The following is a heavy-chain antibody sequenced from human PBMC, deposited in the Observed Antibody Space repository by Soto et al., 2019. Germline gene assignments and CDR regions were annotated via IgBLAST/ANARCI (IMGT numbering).Heavy chain of an antibody. CDR2: IHYSGST. D-gene: IGHD6-13*01. CDR3: ARSCGVAAAGPGDY. V-gene: IGHV4-31*03. Sequence: QVQLQESGPGLVKPSQTLSLTCTVSGGSISSGCYYWSWILQHPGKGLEWIGYIHYSGSTCYNPSLKCRVTISVDTSTSQFSLKLSSVTAADTAVYYCARSCGVAAAGPGDYWGQGTLVSVSS. J-gene: IGHJ4*02. CDR1: GGSISSGCYY.